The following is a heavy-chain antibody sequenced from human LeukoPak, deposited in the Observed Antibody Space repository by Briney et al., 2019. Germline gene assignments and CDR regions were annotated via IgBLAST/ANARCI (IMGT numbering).Heavy chain of an antibody. Sequence: AGGSLRFSCAASGFTFSNYWMQWVRQAPGQGLVWVSRINTDGSTINYADSVKGRFTISRDDAKNTLYLQMNSLRDEDTALYHCARPRDLCSSSSCPSFDYWGQGTLVTVSS. V-gene: IGHV3-74*01. CDR2: INTDGSTI. CDR3: ARPRDLCSSSSCPSFDY. J-gene: IGHJ4*02. D-gene: IGHD2-15*01. CDR1: GFTFSNYW.